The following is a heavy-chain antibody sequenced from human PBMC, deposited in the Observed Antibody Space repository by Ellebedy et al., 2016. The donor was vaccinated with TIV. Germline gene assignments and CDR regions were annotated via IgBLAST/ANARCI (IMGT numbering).Heavy chain of an antibody. D-gene: IGHD2-8*02. CDR3: AKDVRYTTGWGGALDI. V-gene: IGHV3-53*01. CDR1: GFTVNNNY. Sequence: PGGSLRLSCAASGFTVNNNYMRWFRQAPGKGLEWVSLIYSGGDRYYADSVKGRFTISRDNSRNTLYLQMNRLRGEDTAVYFCAKDVRYTTGWGGALDIWGQGAMVTVSS. J-gene: IGHJ3*02. CDR2: IYSGGDR.